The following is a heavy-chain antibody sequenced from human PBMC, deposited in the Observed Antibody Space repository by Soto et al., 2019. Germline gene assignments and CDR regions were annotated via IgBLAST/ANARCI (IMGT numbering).Heavy chain of an antibody. Sequence: QLQLQESGPGLVKPSETLSLTCTVSGGSISSSSYYWGWIRQPPGKGLEWIGSIYYSGSTYYNPSLKSRVTISVDTSKNQFSLKLSSVTAADTAVYYCARHYYGSGSYYYYYYGMDVWCQGTTVTVSS. D-gene: IGHD3-10*01. V-gene: IGHV4-39*01. CDR2: IYYSGST. J-gene: IGHJ6*02. CDR1: GGSISSSSYY. CDR3: ARHYYGSGSYYYYYYGMDV.